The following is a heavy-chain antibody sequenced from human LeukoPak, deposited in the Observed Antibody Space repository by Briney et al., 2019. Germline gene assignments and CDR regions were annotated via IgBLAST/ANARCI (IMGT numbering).Heavy chain of an antibody. CDR2: ISNSSSTI. CDR1: GFTFSSYA. J-gene: IGHJ4*02. CDR3: AKDVVTGGFSFDY. D-gene: IGHD7-27*01. V-gene: IGHV3-48*01. Sequence: GGSLRLSCAASGFTFSSYAMSWVRQAPGKGLEWVSYISNSSSTIYYADSVKGRFTISRDNAKNSLYLQMNSLRAEDTAVYYCAKDVVTGGFSFDYWGQGTLVTVSS.